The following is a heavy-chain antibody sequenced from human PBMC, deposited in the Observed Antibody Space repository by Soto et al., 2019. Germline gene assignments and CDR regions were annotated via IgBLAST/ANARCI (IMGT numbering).Heavy chain of an antibody. Sequence: GGSLRLSCAASGFTFSSYAMSWVRQAPGKGLEWVSAISGSGGSTYYADSVKGRFTISRDNSKNTLYLQMNSLRAEDTAVYYCAKDGKRYSYGYLDYYYGMDVWGQGTTVTRLL. J-gene: IGHJ6*02. CDR1: GFTFSSYA. V-gene: IGHV3-23*01. CDR2: ISGSGGST. D-gene: IGHD5-18*01. CDR3: AKDGKRYSYGYLDYYYGMDV.